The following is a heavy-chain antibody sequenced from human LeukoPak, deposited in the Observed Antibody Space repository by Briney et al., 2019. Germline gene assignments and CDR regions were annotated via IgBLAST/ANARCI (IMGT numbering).Heavy chain of an antibody. D-gene: IGHD3-10*01. Sequence: ASVKLSCKASGVTFSSYAISWVRQAPGQGLEWMGRIIPIFGIANYAQKFQGRVTITADNSTSTAYMELSSLRSEDTAVYYCARLSGSAAGRPDPFDYWGQGTLVTVSS. J-gene: IGHJ4*02. CDR3: ARLSGSAAGRPDPFDY. CDR2: IIPIFGIA. CDR1: GVTFSSYA. V-gene: IGHV1-69*04.